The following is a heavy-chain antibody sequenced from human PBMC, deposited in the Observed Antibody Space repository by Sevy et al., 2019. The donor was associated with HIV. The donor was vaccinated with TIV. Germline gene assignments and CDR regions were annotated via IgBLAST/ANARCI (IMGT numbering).Heavy chain of an antibody. CDR1: GFTFSSYA. D-gene: IGHD5-12*01. Sequence: GGSLRLSCAASGFTFSSYAMSWVRQAPGKGLEWVCAFSGSGGSTYYEDSGKGRLTISRDNSKNTLYMQMNSLRAEDTAVYYCAKGMEWLRSVPFDYWGQGTLVTVSS. CDR2: FSGSGGST. CDR3: AKGMEWLRSVPFDY. V-gene: IGHV3-23*01. J-gene: IGHJ4*02.